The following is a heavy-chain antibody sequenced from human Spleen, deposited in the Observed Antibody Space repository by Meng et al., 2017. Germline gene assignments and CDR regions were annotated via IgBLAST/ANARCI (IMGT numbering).Heavy chain of an antibody. D-gene: IGHD5-12*01. V-gene: IGHV4-4*02. J-gene: IGHJ4*02. Sequence: VELKESGPGLVQPSETLSLTCDDIGDYITSNNWGRWVCQAPGKGLEWVGEIPHRGSAAYNPSLRSRLSMSLDISRNQFFLTLTSVTAADTAVYYCLRGSGGSVWGQGTLVTVSS. CDR1: GDYITSNNW. CDR3: LRGSGGSV. CDR2: IPHRGSA.